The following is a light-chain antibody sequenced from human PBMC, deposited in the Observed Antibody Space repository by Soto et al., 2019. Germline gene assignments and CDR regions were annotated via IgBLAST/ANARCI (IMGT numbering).Light chain of an antibody. CDR2: AAS. CDR1: QTLRHRDGKTY. Sequence: EIVMTQNPLSLSVTPGQPASISCKSSQTLRHRDGKTYLYWYLQRTGKPPQLLIHAASNRFSGVPDRFVGSGSETDFTLKISRVEAEDVGVYYCMQTIQPAFTFGQGTKLEIK. CDR3: MQTIQPAFT. V-gene: IGKV2D-29*01. J-gene: IGKJ2*01.